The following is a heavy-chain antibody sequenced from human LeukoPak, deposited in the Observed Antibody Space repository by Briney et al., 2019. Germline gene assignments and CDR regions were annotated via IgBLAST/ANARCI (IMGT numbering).Heavy chain of an antibody. D-gene: IGHD2-2*03. CDR2: IYSSGTT. Sequence: RSSETLSLTCTASADSIRISTYYWAWVRQPPGKGLEWIGSIYSSGTTYYNPSLKSQVTISLDTSKNQFSLKLTSVTAADTAVYYCARAGYASSWYAQFPFSFDSWGHGALVTVSS. J-gene: IGHJ4*01. CDR1: ADSIRISTYY. CDR3: ARAGYASSWYAQFPFSFDS. V-gene: IGHV4-39*07.